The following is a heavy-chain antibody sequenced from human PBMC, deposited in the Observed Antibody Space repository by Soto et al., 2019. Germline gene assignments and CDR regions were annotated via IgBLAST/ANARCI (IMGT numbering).Heavy chain of an antibody. CDR1: GFSFSSYS. Sequence: PGGSLRLSCAASGFSFSSYSMNWVRQAPGKGLEWLAYISSRSSTTYYSDSVKGRFTISRDNAMASLYLHMDSLRDDDTAVYYCARVRGDSGWHPTXMDVWGQGTTVTVSS. CDR2: ISSRSSTT. D-gene: IGHD6-19*01. V-gene: IGHV3-48*02. CDR3: ARVRGDSGWHPTXMDV. J-gene: IGHJ6*02.